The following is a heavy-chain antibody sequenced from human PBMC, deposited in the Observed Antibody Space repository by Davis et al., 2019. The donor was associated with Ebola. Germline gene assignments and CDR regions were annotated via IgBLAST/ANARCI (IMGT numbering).Heavy chain of an antibody. CDR3: ARGLWFTGPPTYGLDV. D-gene: IGHD3-10*01. CDR1: GGTFSSYA. J-gene: IGHJ6*02. Sequence: SVKVSCKASGGTFSSYAISWVRQAPGQGLEWMGGIIPIFGTANYAQKFQGRVTITADESTSTAYMELSSLRSEDTAVYYCARGLWFTGPPTYGLDVWGQGTTVTVSS. CDR2: IIPIFGTA. V-gene: IGHV1-69*13.